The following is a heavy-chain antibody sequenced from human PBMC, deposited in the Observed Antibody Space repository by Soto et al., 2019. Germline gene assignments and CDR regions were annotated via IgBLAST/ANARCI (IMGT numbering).Heavy chain of an antibody. CDR3: ARGEGVVPAAIGWFDP. D-gene: IGHD2-2*01. V-gene: IGHV1-69*13. Sequence: GASVKVSCKASGGTFSSYAISWVRQAPGQGLEWMGGIIPIFGTANYAQKFQGRVTITADESTSTAYMELSSLRSEDTAVYYCARGEGVVPAAIGWFDPWGQGTLVTVSS. CDR1: GGTFSSYA. CDR2: IIPIFGTA. J-gene: IGHJ5*02.